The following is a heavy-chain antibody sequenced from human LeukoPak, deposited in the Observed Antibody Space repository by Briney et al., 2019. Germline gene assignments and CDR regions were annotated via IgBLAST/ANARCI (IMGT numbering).Heavy chain of an antibody. CDR3: ARGLRKGITGTEDY. CDR2: INPNSGGT. V-gene: IGHV1-2*02. J-gene: IGHJ4*02. Sequence: ASVKVSCKASGYTFTSYGISWVRQAPGQGLEWMGWINPNSGGTNYAQKFQGRVTMTRDTSISTAYMELSRLRSDDTAVYYCARGLRKGITGTEDYWGQGTLVTVSS. CDR1: GYTFTSYG. D-gene: IGHD1-7*01.